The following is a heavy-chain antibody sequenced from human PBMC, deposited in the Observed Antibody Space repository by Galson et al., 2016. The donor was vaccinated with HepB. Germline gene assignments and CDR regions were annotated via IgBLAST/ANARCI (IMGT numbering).Heavy chain of an antibody. V-gene: IGHV3-11*06. CDR2: ISSGGRDT. CDR1: GFTFSDFY. CDR3: ARDRTSRAALDY. J-gene: IGHJ4*02. Sequence: SLRLSCAASGFTFSDFYMAWIRQAPGKGLEYVSHISSGGRDTNYADSEKGRFTISRDNAKKSLYLQMNSLRAEDTAVYYCARDRTSRAALDYWGQGTLVTVSS. D-gene: IGHD6-25*01.